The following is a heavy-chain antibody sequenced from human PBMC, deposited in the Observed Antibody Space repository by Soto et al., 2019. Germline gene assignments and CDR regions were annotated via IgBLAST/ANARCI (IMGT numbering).Heavy chain of an antibody. CDR1: GFTFSSYG. D-gene: IGHD4-4*01. J-gene: IGHJ6*02. CDR2: IWYDGSNK. CDR3: AREGRSTVTTYDYYYGMDV. V-gene: IGHV3-33*01. Sequence: PGGSLILSCAASGFTFSSYGMHWVRQAPGKGLEWVAVIWYDGSNKYYADSVKGRFTISRDNSKDTLYLQMNSLRAEDTAVYYCAREGRSTVTTYDYYYGMDVWGQGTTVTVSS.